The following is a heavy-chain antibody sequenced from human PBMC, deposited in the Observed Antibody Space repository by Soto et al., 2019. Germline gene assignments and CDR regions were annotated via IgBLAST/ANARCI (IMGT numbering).Heavy chain of an antibody. D-gene: IGHD3-22*01. CDR2: ISYDGSNK. CDR1: AFTFSSDG. J-gene: IGHJ6*02. V-gene: IGHV3-30*18. Sequence: GGSLSRACAASAFTFSSDGMHWVRQAPGKGLEWVAVISYDGSNKYYADSVKGRFTISRDNSKNTRYLQMNSLRAEDTAVYYFAKGHRPHDYYDSSGRWVGMDVCGQGPTVTVSS. CDR3: AKGHRPHDYYDSSGRWVGMDV.